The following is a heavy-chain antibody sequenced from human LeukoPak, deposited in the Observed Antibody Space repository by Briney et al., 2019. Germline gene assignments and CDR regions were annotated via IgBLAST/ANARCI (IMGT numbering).Heavy chain of an antibody. J-gene: IGHJ4*02. D-gene: IGHD5-18*01. CDR1: GFTFSSYQ. CDR2: ISSSGSTI. CDR3: AAVYSYGFRYYFDY. Sequence: GGSLRLSCAASGFTFSSYQMNWVRQAPGKGLEWVSYISSSGSTIYYADSVKGRFTISRDNAKNSLYLQMNSLRAEDTAVYYCAAVYSYGFRYYFDYWGQGTLVTVSS. V-gene: IGHV3-48*03.